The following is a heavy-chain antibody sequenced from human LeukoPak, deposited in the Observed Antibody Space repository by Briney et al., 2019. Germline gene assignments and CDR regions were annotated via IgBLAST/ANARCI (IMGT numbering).Heavy chain of an antibody. CDR2: ISTYNGNT. CDR3: AIGPFCSGGSGYFLGSYGDY. Sequence: GASVKVSCKASGYTFTSYGISWVRQAPGQGLEWMGWISTYNGNTNYAQKLQGRVTMTTDTSTSTAYIELRSLGSDDTAGYYCAIGPFCSGGSGYFLGSYGDYWGEGALVTVSS. D-gene: IGHD2-15*01. CDR1: GYTFTSYG. J-gene: IGHJ4*02. V-gene: IGHV1-18*01.